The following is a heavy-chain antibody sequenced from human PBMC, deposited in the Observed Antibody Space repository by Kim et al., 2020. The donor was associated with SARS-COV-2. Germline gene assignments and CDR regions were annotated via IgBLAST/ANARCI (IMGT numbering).Heavy chain of an antibody. CDR3: ARAAWGSGRGGYYMDV. CDR1: GYTFTGYY. CDR2: INPNSGGT. Sequence: ASVKVSCKASGYTFTGYYMHWVRQAPGQGLEWMGRINPNSGGTNYAQKFQGRVTMTRDTSTSTAYMELSRLRSDDTAVYYCARAAWGSGRGGYYMDVWGKRTTVTVSS. V-gene: IGHV1-2*06. D-gene: IGHD6-19*01. J-gene: IGHJ6*03.